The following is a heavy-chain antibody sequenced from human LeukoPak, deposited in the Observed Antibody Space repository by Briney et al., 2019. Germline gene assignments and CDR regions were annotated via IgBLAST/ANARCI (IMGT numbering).Heavy chain of an antibody. CDR2: IYYSGST. D-gene: IGHD4-17*01. V-gene: IGHV4-38-2*01. Sequence: SETLSLTCAVSGYSISSGYYWGWIRQPPGKGLEWIGYIYYSGSTYYNPSLKSRVTISVDTSKNQFSLKLSSGTAADTAVYYCARQYGDHTTYFDYWGQGTLVTVSS. J-gene: IGHJ4*02. CDR3: ARQYGDHTTYFDY. CDR1: GYSISSGYY.